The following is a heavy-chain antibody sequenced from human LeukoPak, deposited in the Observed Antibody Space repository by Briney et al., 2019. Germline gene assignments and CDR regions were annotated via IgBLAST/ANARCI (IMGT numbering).Heavy chain of an antibody. CDR1: GGSLSSYY. CDR2: IYYSGST. J-gene: IGHJ3*01. Sequence: SETLSLTCTVSGGSLSSYYWSWLRQPPGKGLEWIGYIYYSGSTNYNPSLMSGGTIYLDQTQNQFFLMLGNVTAADTAVYYCARQGLWFTIARWGQGTMGTVSS. V-gene: IGHV4-59*08. CDR3: ARQGLWFTIAR. D-gene: IGHD3-9*01.